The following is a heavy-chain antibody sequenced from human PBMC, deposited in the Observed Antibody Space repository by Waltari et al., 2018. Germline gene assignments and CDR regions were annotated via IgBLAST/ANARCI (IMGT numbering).Heavy chain of an antibody. Sequence: QLQLQESGPGLVKPSETLSLTCTVSGGSISSSSYYWGWIRQPPGKGLEWIGSIYYSGSTYYNPSLKSRVTISVDTSKNQFSLKLSSVTAADTAVYYCASRSNSGYYYGMDVWGQGTTVTVSS. J-gene: IGHJ6*02. CDR2: IYYSGST. CDR3: ASRSNSGYYYGMDV. CDR1: GGSISSSSYY. V-gene: IGHV4-39*07. D-gene: IGHD4-4*01.